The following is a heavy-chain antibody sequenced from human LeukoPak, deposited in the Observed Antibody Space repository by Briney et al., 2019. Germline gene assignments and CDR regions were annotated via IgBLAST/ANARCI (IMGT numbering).Heavy chain of an antibody. V-gene: IGHV4-61*02. J-gene: IGHJ4*02. CDR3: ARHGRYDFAY. CDR1: GGSISSGSYY. CDR2: IYTSGST. Sequence: SETLSLTCTVSGGSISSGSYYWSWIRQPAGKGLEWIGRIYTSGSTNYNPSLKSRVTISVDTSKNQFSLKLSSVTAADTAVYYCARHGRYDFAYWGQGTLVAVSS. D-gene: IGHD3-16*01.